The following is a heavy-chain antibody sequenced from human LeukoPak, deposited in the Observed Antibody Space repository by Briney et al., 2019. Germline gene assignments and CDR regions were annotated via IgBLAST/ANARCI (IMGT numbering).Heavy chain of an antibody. V-gene: IGHV3-9*01. CDR1: GFTFDDYA. J-gene: IGHJ3*02. Sequence: GRSLRLSCAASGFTFDDYAMHWVRQASGKGLEWVSGISWNSGSIGYADSVKGRFTISRDNAKNSLYLQMNSLRAEDTALYYCAKDKSSSGWLDAFDIWGQGTMVTVSS. D-gene: IGHD6-19*01. CDR2: ISWNSGSI. CDR3: AKDKSSSGWLDAFDI.